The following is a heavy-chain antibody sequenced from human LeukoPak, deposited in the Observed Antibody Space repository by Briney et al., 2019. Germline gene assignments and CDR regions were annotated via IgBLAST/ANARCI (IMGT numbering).Heavy chain of an antibody. CDR1: GFTVNSNY. Sequence: PGGSLRLSCAASGFTVNSNYMTWVRQAPGKGLEWVSSIYSNTYYVDFVKGRFTISRDNSENTLYLQMDSLRVEDTAVYYCARRGDGGRAFDIWGQGTMVTVSS. CDR2: IYSNT. V-gene: IGHV3-66*01. J-gene: IGHJ3*02. D-gene: IGHD2-21*02. CDR3: ARRGDGGRAFDI.